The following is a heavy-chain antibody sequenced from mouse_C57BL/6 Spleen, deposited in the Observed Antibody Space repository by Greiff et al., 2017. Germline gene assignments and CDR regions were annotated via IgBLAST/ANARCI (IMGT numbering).Heavy chain of an antibody. V-gene: IGHV1-20*01. CDR2: INPYNGDT. CDR3: ARRNGPCYYGSSLHFDY. CDR1: GYSFTGYF. J-gene: IGHJ2*01. Sequence: EVKLMESGPELVKPGDSVKISCKASGYSFTGYFMNWVMQSHGKSLEWIGRINPYNGDTFYNQKFKGKATLTVDKSSSTAHMAFRSLTSEDSAVYYCARRNGPCYYGSSLHFDYWGQGTTLTVSS. D-gene: IGHD1-1*01.